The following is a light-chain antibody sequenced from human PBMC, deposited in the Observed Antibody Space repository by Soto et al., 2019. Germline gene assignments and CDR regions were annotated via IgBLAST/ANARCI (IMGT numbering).Light chain of an antibody. Sequence: QSVLTQPPSASGTPGQGVTISCSGSSSNIGSNTVSWYQQLPGTAPKLLIYSNNQRPSGVPDRFSGSKSGTSASLAISGLQSEDEADYYCAAWDDSLNGPVCVFGTGTKLTVL. CDR1: SSNIGSNT. CDR3: AAWDDSLNGPVCV. V-gene: IGLV1-44*01. J-gene: IGLJ1*01. CDR2: SNN.